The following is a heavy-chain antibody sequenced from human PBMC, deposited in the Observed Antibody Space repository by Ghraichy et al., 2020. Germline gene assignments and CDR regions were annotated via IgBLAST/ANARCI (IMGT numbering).Heavy chain of an antibody. J-gene: IGHJ6*02. CDR1: GFTFSSYG. Sequence: GGSLRLSCAASGFTFSSYGMHWVRQAPGKGLEWVAVIWYDGSNKYYADSVKGRFTISRDNSKNTLYLQMNSLRAEDTAVYYCAREKERPGYGGYVVGGYYYYGMDVWGQGTTVTVSS. V-gene: IGHV3-33*01. CDR2: IWYDGSNK. D-gene: IGHD5-12*01. CDR3: AREKERPGYGGYVVGGYYYYGMDV.